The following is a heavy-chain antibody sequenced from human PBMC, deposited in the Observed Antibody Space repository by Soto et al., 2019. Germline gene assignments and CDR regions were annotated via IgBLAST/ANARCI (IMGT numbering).Heavy chain of an antibody. CDR3: ARGGYYDSSGSRNYFYYGMNV. D-gene: IGHD3-22*01. Sequence: ASVKVSCKASGYTFTSYAMHWVRQAPGQRLEWMGWISAYNGNTKYAQKFQGRVSMTRDTSATTAYMEVRSLRSDDTAVYYCARGGYYDSSGSRNYFYYGMNVWGQGTTVTVS. CDR2: ISAYNGNT. CDR1: GYTFTSYA. V-gene: IGHV1-3*01. J-gene: IGHJ6*02.